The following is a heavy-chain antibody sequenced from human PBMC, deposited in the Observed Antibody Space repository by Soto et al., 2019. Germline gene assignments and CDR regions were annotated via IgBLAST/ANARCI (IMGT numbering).Heavy chain of an antibody. V-gene: IGHV3-30*18. D-gene: IGHD1-1*01. Sequence: QVQLVESGGGVVQPGRSLRLSCAASGFTFSSYGMHWVRQAPGKGLEWVAVISYDGSNKYYADSVKGRFTISRDNSKNTLYLQMNSLRAEDTAVYYCAKGLHNLPFDYWGQGTLVTVSS. CDR2: ISYDGSNK. CDR1: GFTFSSYG. CDR3: AKGLHNLPFDY. J-gene: IGHJ4*02.